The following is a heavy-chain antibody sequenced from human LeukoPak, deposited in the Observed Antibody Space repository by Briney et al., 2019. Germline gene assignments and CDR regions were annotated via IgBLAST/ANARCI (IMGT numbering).Heavy chain of an antibody. J-gene: IGHJ6*02. CDR2: IDPRDSDT. V-gene: IGHV5-51*01. Sequence: GESLKISCKGSGYSFTSYWIAWVRQMPGKRLEWMGIIDPRDSDTRYSPSFQGQVTISADKSISTAYLQWSSLKASDTAMYYCAGRSSSDLGPSGMDVWGQGTTVT. CDR3: AGRSSSDLGPSGMDV. CDR1: GYSFTSYW. D-gene: IGHD2-15*01.